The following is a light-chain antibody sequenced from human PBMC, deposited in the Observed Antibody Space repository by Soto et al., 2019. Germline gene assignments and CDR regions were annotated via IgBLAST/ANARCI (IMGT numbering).Light chain of an antibody. V-gene: IGLV2-14*03. Sequence: QSALTQPASVSGSPGQSITVSCTGSSSDVGAYNYVSWYQQHPGKAPKLIIYDVTNRPSGIPSRFSGAKSGNTASLTISGLQAEDEADYYCSSYLSSRTYVFGTGTKLTVL. CDR3: SSYLSSRTYV. J-gene: IGLJ1*01. CDR1: SSDVGAYNY. CDR2: DVT.